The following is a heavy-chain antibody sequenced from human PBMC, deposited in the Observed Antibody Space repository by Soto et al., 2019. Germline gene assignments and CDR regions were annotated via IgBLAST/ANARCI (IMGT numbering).Heavy chain of an antibody. CDR2: IIPIFGTA. CDR1: GGTFSSYA. J-gene: IGHJ6*02. V-gene: IGHV1-69*13. CDR3: ARATLPITGTTQGYYYGMDV. Sequence: SVKVSCKXSGGTFSSYAISWVRQAPGQGLEWMGGIIPIFGTANYAQKFQGRVTITADESTSTAYMELSSLRSEDTAVYYCARATLPITGTTQGYYYGMDVWGQGTTVTVSS. D-gene: IGHD1-20*01.